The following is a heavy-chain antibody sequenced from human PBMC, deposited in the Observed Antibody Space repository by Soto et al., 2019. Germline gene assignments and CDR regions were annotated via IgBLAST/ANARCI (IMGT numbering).Heavy chain of an antibody. CDR2: IFHNGNT. CDR3: ARDSYDSSAGGVNHVFDI. D-gene: IGHD3-22*01. V-gene: IGHV4-30-2*06. CDR1: GGSMNRGDCA. Sequence: HLQLQESGSGLVRPSETLSLTCAVSGGSMNRGDCAWNWIRQSLGKGLEWIGCIFHNGNTQYNPSLKSRLIISVDWSLNQLSLKLTSVTAADTAVYYCARDSYDSSAGGVNHVFDIWGQGTMVTVSS. J-gene: IGHJ3*02.